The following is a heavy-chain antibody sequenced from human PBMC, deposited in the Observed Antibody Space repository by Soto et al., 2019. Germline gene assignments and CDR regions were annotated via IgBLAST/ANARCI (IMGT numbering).Heavy chain of an antibody. D-gene: IGHD6-19*01. Sequence: EVQLLESGGALVQPGGSLRLSCAASGVTFSSYAMSWVRQAPGKGLEWVSAISGSGGSTYYADSVKGRFTISRDNYKNTLYLQMNSLRAEDTAVYYCAKAPGIAVAGTIAFDIWGQGTMVTVSS. J-gene: IGHJ3*02. CDR3: AKAPGIAVAGTIAFDI. V-gene: IGHV3-23*01. CDR1: GVTFSSYA. CDR2: ISGSGGST.